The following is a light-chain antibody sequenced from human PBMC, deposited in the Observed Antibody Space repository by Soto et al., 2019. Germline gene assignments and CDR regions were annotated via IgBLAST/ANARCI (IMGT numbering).Light chain of an antibody. J-gene: IGKJ1*01. CDR2: AAS. Sequence: DIQMTQSPSSLSASVGDRVTITCRASQSISSYLNWYQQKPGKAPKLLIYAASSLQSGVPSRFSGSGSGTDFTLTISSLQPEDFATYYCQHSYSTPTFGQGPKVEIK. V-gene: IGKV1-39*01. CDR1: QSISSY. CDR3: QHSYSTPT.